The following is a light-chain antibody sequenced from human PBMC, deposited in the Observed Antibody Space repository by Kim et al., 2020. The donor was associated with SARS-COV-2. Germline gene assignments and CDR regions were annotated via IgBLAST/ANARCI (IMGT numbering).Light chain of an antibody. CDR2: DNN. J-gene: IGLJ7*01. CDR1: GSNIGNNY. V-gene: IGLV1-51*01. Sequence: GQKVPISCSGSGSNIGNNYVSWYRQLPGAAPKLLIFDNNERPSGIPDRFSGSKSGTSATLGITGLQTGDEADYYCGTWDSSLSAAVFGGGTQLTVL. CDR3: GTWDSSLSAAV.